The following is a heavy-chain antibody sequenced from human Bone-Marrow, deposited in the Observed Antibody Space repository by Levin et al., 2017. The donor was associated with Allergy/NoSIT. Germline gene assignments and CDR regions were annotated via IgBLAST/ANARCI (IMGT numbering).Heavy chain of an antibody. J-gene: IGHJ4*02. D-gene: IGHD1-14*01. Sequence: LSLTCAASGFSFKSHGMIWVRQAPGKGLEWVALISYDGTNEYYGDSVKGRFTISRDNSNNTLFLQMSSLRTEDTAMYFCAKDKARTRYLESWGQGTLVTVSS. V-gene: IGHV3-30*18. CDR1: GFSFKSHG. CDR2: ISYDGTNE. CDR3: AKDKARTRYLES.